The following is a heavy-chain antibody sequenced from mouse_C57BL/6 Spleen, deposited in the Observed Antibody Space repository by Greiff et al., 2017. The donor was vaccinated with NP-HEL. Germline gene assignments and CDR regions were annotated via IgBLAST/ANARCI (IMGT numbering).Heavy chain of an antibody. V-gene: IGHV1-54*01. D-gene: IGHD2-5*01. J-gene: IGHJ4*01. Sequence: VQLQQSGAELVRPGTSVKVSCKASGYAFTNYLIEWVKQRPGQGLEWIGVINPGSGGTNYNEKFKGKATLTADKSSSTAYMQLSSLTSEDSAVYFCARDYSNYEYYYAMDYWGQGTSVTVSS. CDR1: GYAFTNYL. CDR3: ARDYSNYEYYYAMDY. CDR2: INPGSGGT.